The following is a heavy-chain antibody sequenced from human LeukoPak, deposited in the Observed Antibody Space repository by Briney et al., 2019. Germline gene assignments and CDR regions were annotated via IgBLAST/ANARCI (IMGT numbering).Heavy chain of an antibody. Sequence: ASVKVSCKASGYTFTSYDINWVRQATGQGLEWMGWMNSNSGNTGYAQKFQGRVTMTRNTSISTAYMELSSLRSEDTAVYYCARTGRITIFGVVISGPTYYMDVWGKGTTVTVSS. J-gene: IGHJ6*03. CDR1: GYTFTSYD. V-gene: IGHV1-8*01. CDR3: ARTGRITIFGVVISGPTYYMDV. CDR2: MNSNSGNT. D-gene: IGHD3-3*01.